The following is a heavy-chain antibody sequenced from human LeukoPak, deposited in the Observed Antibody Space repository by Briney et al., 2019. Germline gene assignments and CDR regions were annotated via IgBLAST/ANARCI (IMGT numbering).Heavy chain of an antibody. V-gene: IGHV4-59*01. Sequence: SETLSLTCTVSGGSISSYYWSWIRQPPGKGLEWIGFIHYSGSTHYNPSLKSRVTISVVTSKNQFSLKLRSVTAADTAVYYCATRKLGNDYWGQGTLVTVSS. CDR1: GGSISSYY. CDR3: ATRKLGNDY. D-gene: IGHD7-27*01. J-gene: IGHJ4*02. CDR2: IHYSGST.